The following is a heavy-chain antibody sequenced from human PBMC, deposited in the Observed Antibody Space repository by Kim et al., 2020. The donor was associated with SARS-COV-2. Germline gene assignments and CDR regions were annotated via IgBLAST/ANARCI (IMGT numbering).Heavy chain of an antibody. CDR1: GFTFSSYA. CDR2: ISYDGSNK. CDR3: ARPMSGSYYDAFDY. V-gene: IGHV3-30*04. D-gene: IGHD1-26*01. Sequence: GGSLRLSCAASGFTFSSYAMYWVRQAPGKGLEWVAVISYDGSNKYYADSVKGRFTISRDNSKNTLYLQMNSLRAEDTAVYYCARPMSGSYYDAFDYWGQGTLVTVSS. J-gene: IGHJ4*02.